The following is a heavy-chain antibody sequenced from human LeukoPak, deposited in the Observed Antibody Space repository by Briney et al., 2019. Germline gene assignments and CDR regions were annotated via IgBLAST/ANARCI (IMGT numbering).Heavy chain of an antibody. D-gene: IGHD3-22*01. CDR2: INHSGST. J-gene: IGHJ3*02. CDR3: ARDYDSNDAFDI. V-gene: IGHV4-34*01. CDR1: GGSFSGYY. Sequence: KASETLSLTCAVYGGSFSGYYWSWIRQPPGKGLEWIGEINHSGSTNYNPSLKSRVTISVDTSKNQFSLKLSSVTAADTAVYYCARDYDSNDAFDIWGQGTMVTVSS.